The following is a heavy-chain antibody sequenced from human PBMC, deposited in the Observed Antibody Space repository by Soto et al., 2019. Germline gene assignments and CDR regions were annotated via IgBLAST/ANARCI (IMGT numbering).Heavy chain of an antibody. CDR2: ISGSGGST. Sequence: EVQLLESGGGLVQPGGSLRLSCAASGFTFSSYAMSWVRQAPGKGLEWVSAISGSGGSTYYADSVKGRFTISRDNSKNPLYLQMNSLRAEDTAVYYCAKAHGYSGFMDVWGQGTTVTVSS. CDR1: GFTFSSYA. D-gene: IGHD5-12*01. CDR3: AKAHGYSGFMDV. J-gene: IGHJ6*02. V-gene: IGHV3-23*01.